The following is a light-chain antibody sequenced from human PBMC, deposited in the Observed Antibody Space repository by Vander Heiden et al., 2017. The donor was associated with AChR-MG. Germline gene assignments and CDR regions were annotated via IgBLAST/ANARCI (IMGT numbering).Light chain of an antibody. CDR1: SSNIGAGYD. CDR2: GNS. V-gene: IGLV1-40*01. J-gene: IGLJ3*02. Sequence: QSVLTQPPSVSGAPGQRVTISCPGSSSNIGAGYDLHWYQQLPGTAPKLLIYGNSNRPSGVPDRFSGSKSGTSASLAITGLQAEDEADYYCQSYDSSPYWVFGGGTKLTVL. CDR3: QSYDSSPYWV.